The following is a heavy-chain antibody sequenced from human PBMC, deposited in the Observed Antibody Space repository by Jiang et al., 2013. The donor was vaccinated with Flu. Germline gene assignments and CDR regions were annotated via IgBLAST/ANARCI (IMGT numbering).Heavy chain of an antibody. D-gene: IGHD6-13*01. CDR1: Y. J-gene: IGHJ4*02. CDR3: ARVQDSSSWGVDY. Sequence: YWSWIRQPPGKGLEWIGYIYYSGSTNYNPSLKSRVTISVDTSKNQFSLKLSSVTAADTAVYYCARVQDSSSWGVDYWGQGTLVTVSS. CDR2: IYYSGST. V-gene: IGHV4-59*01.